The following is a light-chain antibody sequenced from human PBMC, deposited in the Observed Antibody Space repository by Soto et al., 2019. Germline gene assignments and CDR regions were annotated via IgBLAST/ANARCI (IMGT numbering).Light chain of an antibody. Sequence: EIVLTQSPATLSVSPGETATLSCKTSQSVDSLLAWYQQKPGQAPRLLIYDASNRATGIPARFSGSGSGTDFTLTISSLEPEDFAVYYCQQRSNWPITFGQGTKVDIK. CDR2: DAS. V-gene: IGKV3-11*01. J-gene: IGKJ1*01. CDR3: QQRSNWPIT. CDR1: QSVDSL.